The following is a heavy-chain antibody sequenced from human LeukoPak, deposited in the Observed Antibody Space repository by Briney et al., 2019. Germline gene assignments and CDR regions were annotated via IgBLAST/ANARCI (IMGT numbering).Heavy chain of an antibody. J-gene: IGHJ6*02. D-gene: IGHD6-13*01. Sequence: GASVKVSCKASGYTFTSYDINWVRQATGQGLEWMGWMNPDSGNTGYAQKFQGRVTMTRNTSISTAYMELSSLRSEDTAVYYSARGSSSWYLGYYYYYGMDVWGQGTTVTVSS. V-gene: IGHV1-8*01. CDR2: MNPDSGNT. CDR3: ARGSSSWYLGYYYYYGMDV. CDR1: GYTFTSYD.